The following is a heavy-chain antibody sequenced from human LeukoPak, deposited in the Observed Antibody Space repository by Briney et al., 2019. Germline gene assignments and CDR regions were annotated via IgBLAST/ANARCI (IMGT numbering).Heavy chain of an antibody. CDR2: IIPIFGTA. CDR1: GGTFSSYA. CDR3: ARVGTGGWYFDY. Sequence: ASVKVSCKASGGTFSSYAISWVRQAPGQGLEWMGGIIPIFGTANYAQKFQGRVTITADESTSTAYMEPSSLRSEDTAVYYCARVGTGGWYFDYWGQGTLVTVSS. V-gene: IGHV1-69*13. J-gene: IGHJ4*02. D-gene: IGHD6-19*01.